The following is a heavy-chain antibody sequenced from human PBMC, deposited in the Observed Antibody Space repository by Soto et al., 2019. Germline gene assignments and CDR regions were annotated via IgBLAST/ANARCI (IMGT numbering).Heavy chain of an antibody. J-gene: IGHJ6*03. CDR3: AKVRQYGDYANYYYYMDV. CDR1: GFTFSSYA. D-gene: IGHD4-17*01. V-gene: IGHV3-23*01. CDR2: ISGSGGST. Sequence: GGSLRLSCAASGFTFSSYAMSWVRQAPGKGLEWVSAISGSGGSTYYADSVKGRFTISRDNSKNTLYLQMNSLRAEDTAVYYCAKVRQYGDYANYYYYMDVWGKGTTVTVSS.